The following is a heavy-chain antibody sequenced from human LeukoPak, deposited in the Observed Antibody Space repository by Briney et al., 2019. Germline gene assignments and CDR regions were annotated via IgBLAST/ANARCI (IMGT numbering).Heavy chain of an antibody. CDR3: ARMVVRGWLNI. J-gene: IGHJ3*02. V-gene: IGHV4-34*01. D-gene: IGHD3-10*01. CDR2: INHSGST. CDR1: GGSFSGYY. Sequence: PSETLSLTCAVYGGSFSGYYWSWIRQPPGKGLEWIGEINHSGSTNYNPSLKSRVTISVDTSKNQFSLKLSSVTAADTAVYYCARMVVRGWLNIWGRGTMVTVSS.